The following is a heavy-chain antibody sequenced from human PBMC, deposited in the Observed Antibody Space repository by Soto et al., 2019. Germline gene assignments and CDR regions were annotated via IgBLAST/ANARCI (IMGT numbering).Heavy chain of an antibody. CDR1: GFTFDDYA. J-gene: IGHJ6*04. Sequence: GGSLRLSCAASGFTFDDYAMHWVRQAPGKGLEWVSGISWNSGSIGYADSVKGRFTISRDNAKNSLYLQMNSLRAEDTALYYCAKDKRPVPTGFLDVWGKGTKVTVSS. V-gene: IGHV3-9*01. CDR3: AKDKRPVPTGFLDV. CDR2: ISWNSGSI. D-gene: IGHD2-2*01.